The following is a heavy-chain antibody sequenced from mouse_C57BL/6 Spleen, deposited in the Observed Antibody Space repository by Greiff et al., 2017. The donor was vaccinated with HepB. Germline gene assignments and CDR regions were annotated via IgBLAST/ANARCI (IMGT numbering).Heavy chain of an antibody. CDR2: ISDGGSYT. Sequence: EVHLVESGGGLVKPGGSLKLSCAASGFTFSSYAMSWVRQTPEKRLEWVATISDGGSYTYYPDNVKGRFTISRDNAKNNLYLQMSHLKSEDTAMYYCARDKTTVVAGDAMDYWGQGTSVTVSS. D-gene: IGHD1-1*01. CDR3: ARDKTTVVAGDAMDY. V-gene: IGHV5-4*01. CDR1: GFTFSSYA. J-gene: IGHJ4*01.